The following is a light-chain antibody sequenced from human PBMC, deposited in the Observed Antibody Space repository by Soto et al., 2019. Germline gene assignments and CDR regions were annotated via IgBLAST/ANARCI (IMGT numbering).Light chain of an antibody. CDR2: GNI. Sequence: QSVLTQPPSVSGAPGQRVTISCTGSSSNIGAGYDGHWYQQLPGTAPKLLIYGNINRPSGGPDRFSGSKSGTSASLAITGLQAEDEADYFCQSYDSSLSDSRVFGGGTKLTVL. CDR1: SSNIGAGYD. CDR3: QSYDSSLSDSRV. J-gene: IGLJ2*01. V-gene: IGLV1-40*01.